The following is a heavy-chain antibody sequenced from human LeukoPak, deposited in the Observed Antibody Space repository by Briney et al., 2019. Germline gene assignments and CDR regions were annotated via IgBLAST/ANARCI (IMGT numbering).Heavy chain of an antibody. CDR3: ARHRRSSIYSSFDY. J-gene: IGHJ4*02. Sequence: GESLKISCKASGYSFTSYWIGWVRQMPGKGLEWMGIVYPGDSDTRHSPSFQGQVTISADKSIATAYLQWSSLKASDTAMYYCARHRRSSIYSSFDYWGQGTLVTVSS. V-gene: IGHV5-51*01. D-gene: IGHD4-11*01. CDR2: VYPGDSDT. CDR1: GYSFTSYW.